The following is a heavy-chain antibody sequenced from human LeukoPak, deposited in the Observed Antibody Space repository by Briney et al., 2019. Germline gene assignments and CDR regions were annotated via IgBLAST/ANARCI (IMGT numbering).Heavy chain of an antibody. CDR3: ARRIVATTTYYYYYYYMDV. Sequence: PSDTLSLTCTVSGRSISSYYWSWIRQPPGKGLEWIGYIYYSGSTNYNPSLKSRVTISVDTSKNQFSLKLSSVTAADTAVYYCARRIVATTTYYYYYYYMDVWGKGTTVTVSS. CDR1: GRSISSYY. J-gene: IGHJ6*03. CDR2: IYYSGST. V-gene: IGHV4-59*07. D-gene: IGHD5-12*01.